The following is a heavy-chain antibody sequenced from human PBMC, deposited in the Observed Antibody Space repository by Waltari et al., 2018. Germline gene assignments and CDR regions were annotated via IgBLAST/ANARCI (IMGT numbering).Heavy chain of an antibody. D-gene: IGHD3-3*01. CDR3: ARDSSPKKRTSVVGVLYCMDV. J-gene: IGHJ6*03. CDR2: IHSGGNT. V-gene: IGHV4-4*07. Sequence: QVQLHDSGPGLVRPSETLSLTCTVSGDSIRGYYWTWLRQSAGKGLEWIGRIHSGGNTNYNPSLKSRVTMSVDRSKNQVTLNLSFVTAADTVVYYCARDSSPKKRTSVVGVLYCMDVWGKGTTVTVSS. CDR1: GDSIRGYY.